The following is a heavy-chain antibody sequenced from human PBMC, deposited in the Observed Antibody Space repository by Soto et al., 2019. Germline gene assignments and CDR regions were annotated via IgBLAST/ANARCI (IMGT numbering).Heavy chain of an antibody. CDR2: IDPGDFDS. Sequence: GESLKISCQGSGYSFTSYWISWVRQMPGKGLEWMGRIDPGDFDSDYSPSFQGRVTISIDRSISTAYLQWSSLKASDTATYYCARSFGASDYFDSWGQGTLVTVSS. D-gene: IGHD3-10*01. J-gene: IGHJ4*02. CDR1: GYSFTSYW. CDR3: ARSFGASDYFDS. V-gene: IGHV5-10-1*01.